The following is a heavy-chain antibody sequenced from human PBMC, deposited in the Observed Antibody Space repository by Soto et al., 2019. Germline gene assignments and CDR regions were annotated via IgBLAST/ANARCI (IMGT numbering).Heavy chain of an antibody. Sequence: QVQLQESGPGLVKPSETLSLSCTVSGGSISSYYWSWFRPSPGKRMEWIGYVHHSWGSSYNPPLRSRVVIPLATSKIQVSQKVTSVTATDAAGYYCARQGFGQLHGLVDVWGEGTTVTVSS. V-gene: IGHV4-59*08. J-gene: IGHJ6*04. CDR3: ARQGFGQLHGLVDV. CDR2: VHHSWGS. D-gene: IGHD3-10*01. CDR1: GGSISSYY.